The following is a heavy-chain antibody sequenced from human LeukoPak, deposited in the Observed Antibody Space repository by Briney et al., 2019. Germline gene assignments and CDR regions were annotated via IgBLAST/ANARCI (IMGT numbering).Heavy chain of an antibody. CDR2: LDPEDGET. D-gene: IGHD3-3*01. J-gene: IGHJ3*02. Sequence: ASVKVSCKVSGYTLTELSMHWVRQAPGKGLEWMGGLDPEDGETIYAQKFQGRVTMTEDTSTDTAYMELSSLRSEDTAVYYCATVERCHRPLLECHPEAFDIWGQGTMVTVSS. V-gene: IGHV1-24*01. CDR1: GYTLTELS. CDR3: ATVERCHRPLLECHPEAFDI.